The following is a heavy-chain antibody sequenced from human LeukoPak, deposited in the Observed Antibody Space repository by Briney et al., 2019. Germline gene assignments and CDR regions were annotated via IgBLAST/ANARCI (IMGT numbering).Heavy chain of an antibody. V-gene: IGHV4-39*07. J-gene: IGHJ4*02. D-gene: IGHD3-22*01. CDR1: GGSVSSGSYY. CDR3: ARGTHSSGYSYFDY. CDR2: INHSGST. Sequence: SETLSLTCTVSGGSVSSGSYYWSWIRQPPGKGLEWIGEINHSGSTNYNPSLKSRVTISVDTSKNQFSLKLSSVTAADTAVYYCARGTHSSGYSYFDYWGQGTLVTVSS.